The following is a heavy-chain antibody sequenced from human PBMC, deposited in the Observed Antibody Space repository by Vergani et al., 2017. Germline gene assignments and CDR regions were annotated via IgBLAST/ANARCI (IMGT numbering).Heavy chain of an antibody. CDR3: ARVMYRDEASTGYRLEGMDI. CDR2: IYYSGST. J-gene: IGHJ6*02. V-gene: IGHV4-31*03. D-gene: IGHD3-9*01. CDR1: GGSISSGGYY. Sequence: VQLQESGPGLVKPSQTLSLTCTVSGGSISSGGYYWSWIRQHPGKGLEWIGYIYYSGSTYYNPSLKSRVTISVDTSKNQFSLKLSSVTAADTAVYFCARVMYRDEASTGYRLEGMDIWGQGTTVTISS.